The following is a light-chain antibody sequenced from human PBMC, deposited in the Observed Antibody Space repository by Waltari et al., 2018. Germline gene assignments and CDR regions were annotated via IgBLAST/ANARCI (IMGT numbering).Light chain of an antibody. J-gene: IGKJ1*01. CDR2: DAS. CDR1: QSISRF. CDR3: QKYGSLPAT. V-gene: IGKV3-20*01. Sequence: EIMLTQSPGTLPFCPETRAPLSCRASQSISRFLGWYQQKPGQAPRLLIYDASSRATGIPDRFSGSGSGTDFSLTISRLEPEDIAVYYCQKYGSLPATFGQGTKVEIK.